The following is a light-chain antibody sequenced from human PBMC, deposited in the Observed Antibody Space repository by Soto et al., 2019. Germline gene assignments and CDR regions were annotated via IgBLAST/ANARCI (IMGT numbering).Light chain of an antibody. J-gene: IGKJ1*01. Sequence: EIVMTQSPATVPVSPGERVTLSCRASQSVSIDLAWYQQKPGQAPRLLIYGAPTRATDIPPRFSGSGSGTEFTLTISSLQSEDIAVYYCQQYNKWPQTFGQGTKVDI. CDR1: QSVSID. CDR2: GAP. CDR3: QQYNKWPQT. V-gene: IGKV3-15*01.